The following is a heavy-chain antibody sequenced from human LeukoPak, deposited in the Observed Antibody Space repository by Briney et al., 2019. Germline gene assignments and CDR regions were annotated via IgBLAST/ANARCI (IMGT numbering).Heavy chain of an antibody. CDR1: GFTFSNNA. CDR3: AKDYGDYVHAFDI. V-gene: IGHV3-7*04. CDR2: IKQDGSEK. J-gene: IGHJ3*02. Sequence: PGGSLRLSCAASGFTFSNNAMSWVRQAPGKGLEWVANIKQDGSEKYYVDSVKGRFTISRDNAKNSLYLQMNSLRAEDTAVYYCAKDYGDYVHAFDIWGQGTMVTVSS. D-gene: IGHD4-17*01.